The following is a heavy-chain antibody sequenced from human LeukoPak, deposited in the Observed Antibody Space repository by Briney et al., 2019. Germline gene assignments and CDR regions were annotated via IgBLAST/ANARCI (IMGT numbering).Heavy chain of an antibody. CDR3: ARDRYYYGSGSYPSLDY. CDR2: IWYDGSNK. J-gene: IGHJ4*02. D-gene: IGHD3-10*01. CDR1: GFTFSSYG. Sequence: GGSLRLSCAASGFTFSSYGMHWVRQAPGKGLEWVAVIWYDGSNKHYADSVKGRFTISRDNSKNTLYLQMNSLRAEDTAVYYCARDRYYYGSGSYPSLDYWGQGTLVTVSS. V-gene: IGHV3-33*01.